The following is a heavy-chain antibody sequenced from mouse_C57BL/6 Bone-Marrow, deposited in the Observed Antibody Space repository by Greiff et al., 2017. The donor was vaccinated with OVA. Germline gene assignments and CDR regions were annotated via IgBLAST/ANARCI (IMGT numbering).Heavy chain of an antibody. CDR3: ARDETGRGDY. CDR2: IYIGNGYT. CDR1: GYTFTSYG. J-gene: IGHJ4*01. D-gene: IGHD4-1*01. V-gene: IGHV1-58*01. Sequence: EVQLQQSGAELARPGASVKLSCKASGYTFTSYGISWVKQRTGQGLEWIGYIYIGNGYTEYNEKFKGKATLTSDTSSSTAYMQLSSLTSEDSAIYFCARDETGRGDYWGQGTSVTVSS.